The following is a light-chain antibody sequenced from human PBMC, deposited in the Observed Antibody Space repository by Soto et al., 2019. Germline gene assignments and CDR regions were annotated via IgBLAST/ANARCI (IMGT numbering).Light chain of an antibody. CDR3: QQYSIWRT. J-gene: IGKJ1*01. CDR2: GAS. V-gene: IGKV3-15*01. CDR1: ESVSTY. Sequence: EIEMTQSPATLSLAPGERVTLSCRASESVSTYLAWYQQKAGQAPRLLIYGASTMATGIPARFSGSGSGTEFTLTISSLQSEDFAVYYCQQYSIWRTFGQGTKVDI.